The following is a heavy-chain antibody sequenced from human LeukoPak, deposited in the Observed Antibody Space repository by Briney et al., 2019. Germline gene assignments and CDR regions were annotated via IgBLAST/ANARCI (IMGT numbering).Heavy chain of an antibody. D-gene: IGHD4-23*01. J-gene: IGHJ5*02. CDR1: GGSISSSSYY. V-gene: IGHV4-39*01. CDR3: ARLYGGNSISTPHP. Sequence: SETLSLTCTVSGGSISSSSYYWGWIRQPPGKGLEWIGSIYYSGSTYYNPSLKSRVTISVDTSKYQFSLKLSSVTAADTAVYYCARLYGGNSISTPHPWGQGTPVTVSS. CDR2: IYYSGST.